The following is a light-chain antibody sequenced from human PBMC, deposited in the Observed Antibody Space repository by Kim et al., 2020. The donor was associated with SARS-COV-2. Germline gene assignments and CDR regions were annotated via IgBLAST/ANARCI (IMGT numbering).Light chain of an antibody. Sequence: SYELTQPPSVSVSPGQTASITCSGDKLGDKYACWYQQKPGQSPVLVIYQDTKRPSGIPERFSGSNSGNTATLTISGTQAMDEADYYCQAWDIRGVFGGGTQLTVL. CDR2: QDT. CDR1: KLGDKY. V-gene: IGLV3-1*01. CDR3: QAWDIRGV. J-gene: IGLJ3*02.